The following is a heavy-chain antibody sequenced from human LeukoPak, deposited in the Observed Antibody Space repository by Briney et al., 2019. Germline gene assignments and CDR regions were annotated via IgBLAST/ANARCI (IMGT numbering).Heavy chain of an antibody. Sequence: PSETLSLTCTVSGGSISSYYWSWIRQPAGKGLEWIGLIYTSGSTNYNPSLKSRVTMSVDTSKNQFSLKLSSVTAADTAVYYCARGRPYDFWRAIPSAVFDIWGQGTMVTVSS. V-gene: IGHV4-4*07. J-gene: IGHJ3*02. CDR2: IYTSGST. CDR1: GGSISSYY. CDR3: ARGRPYDFWRAIPSAVFDI. D-gene: IGHD3-3*01.